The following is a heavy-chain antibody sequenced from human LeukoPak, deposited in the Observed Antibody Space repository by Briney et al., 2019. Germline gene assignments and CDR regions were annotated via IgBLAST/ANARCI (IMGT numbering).Heavy chain of an antibody. J-gene: IGHJ3*02. CDR2: VYASGTT. D-gene: IGHD2-15*01. Sequence: SETLSLTCTVSGASVSTYFWSWIRQPAGKTMEWIGRVYASGTTYYNPSLRSRVTLSIDTSKNQFSLSLNSVTAADTAVYYCARDYFTRYCSGGSCYFDAFDIWGQGTMVTVSS. V-gene: IGHV4-4*07. CDR3: ARDYFTRYCSGGSCYFDAFDI. CDR1: GASVSTYF.